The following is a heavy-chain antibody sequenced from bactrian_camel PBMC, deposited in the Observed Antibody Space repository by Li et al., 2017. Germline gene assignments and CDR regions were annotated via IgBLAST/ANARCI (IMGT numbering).Heavy chain of an antibody. J-gene: IGHJ4*01. V-gene: IGHV3S40*01. CDR2: INSGGGST. Sequence: VQLVESGGGLVQPGGSLRLSCAASGFTFSTYDMSWVRQAPGKGLEWVSAINSGGGSTNYADSVKGRFTISRDNAKNTLYLQLNSLKTEDTAMYYCAKVRSGFVRASFDYWGQGTQVTV. D-gene: IGHD6*01. CDR1: GFTFSTYD. CDR3: AKVRSGFVRASFDY.